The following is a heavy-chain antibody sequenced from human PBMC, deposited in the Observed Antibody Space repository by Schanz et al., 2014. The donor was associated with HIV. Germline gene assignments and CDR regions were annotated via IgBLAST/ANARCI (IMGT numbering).Heavy chain of an antibody. CDR3: VLVTGDH. CDR2: IKTDGTEK. CDR1: GFTFSSYA. J-gene: IGHJ4*02. Sequence: VQLVESGGSVVQPGRSLRLSCAASGFTFSSYAMHWVRQAPGKGLEWMASIKTDGTEKYYVDSVKGRFTISRDNAQKSLFLRMNSLTTEDTAFYFCVLVTGDHWGRGTLVTVSS. D-gene: IGHD5-18*01. V-gene: IGHV3-7*01.